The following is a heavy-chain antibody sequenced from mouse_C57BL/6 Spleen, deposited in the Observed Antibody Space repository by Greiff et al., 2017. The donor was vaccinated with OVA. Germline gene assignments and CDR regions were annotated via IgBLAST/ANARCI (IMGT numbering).Heavy chain of an antibody. CDR1: GYSFTDYH. V-gene: IGHV1-39*01. Sequence: VQLQQSGPELVKPGASVKISCKASGYSFTDYHMNWVKQSNGKSLEWIGVINPNYGTTSYNQKFKGKATLTVDQSSSTAYMQLNSLTSEDSAVYYCARYPAVSTMVTTCYAMDYWGQGTSVTVSS. CDR2: INPNYGTT. D-gene: IGHD2-1*01. J-gene: IGHJ4*01. CDR3: ARYPAVSTMVTTCYAMDY.